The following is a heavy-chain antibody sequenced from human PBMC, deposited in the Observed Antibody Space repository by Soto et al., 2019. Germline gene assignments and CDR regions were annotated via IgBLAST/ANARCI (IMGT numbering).Heavy chain of an antibody. Sequence: SETLSLTCTVSGGSISSYYWSWIRQPPGKGLEWIGCIFYAGSTNYNPSLKSRVTISVDTSKNQFSLKLTSVTAADTAVYYCAREKVGTTFFDNWGQGTQVTVSS. CDR1: GGSISSYY. J-gene: IGHJ4*02. CDR2: IFYAGST. D-gene: IGHD1-1*01. V-gene: IGHV4-59*01. CDR3: AREKVGTTFFDN.